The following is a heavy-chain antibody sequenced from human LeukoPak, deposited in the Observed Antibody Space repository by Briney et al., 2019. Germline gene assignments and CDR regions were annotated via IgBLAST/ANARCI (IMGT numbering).Heavy chain of an antibody. D-gene: IGHD3-10*01. CDR1: GFTFSSYW. Sequence: GGSLRLSCAASGFTFSSYWMSWVRQAPGKGPEWVANIKQDGSEKYYVDSVKGRFTISRDNAKNSLYLQMNSLRAEDTAVYYCASGSGYYGSGRPHVSFDYWGQGTLVTVSS. V-gene: IGHV3-7*01. CDR3: ASGSGYYGSGRPHVSFDY. J-gene: IGHJ4*02. CDR2: IKQDGSEK.